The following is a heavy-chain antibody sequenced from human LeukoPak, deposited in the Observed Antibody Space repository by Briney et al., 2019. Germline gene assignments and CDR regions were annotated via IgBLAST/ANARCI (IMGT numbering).Heavy chain of an antibody. D-gene: IGHD3-3*01. Sequence: SETLSLTCAVSGGSISSGGYSWSWVRQPPGKGLEWIGYIYHSGSTYYNPSLKSRVTISVDRSKNQFSLKLSSVTAADTAVYYCARGSITTRRWAWFDPWGQGTLVTVSS. CDR2: IYHSGST. CDR1: GGSISSGGYS. V-gene: IGHV4-30-2*01. CDR3: ARGSITTRRWAWFDP. J-gene: IGHJ5*02.